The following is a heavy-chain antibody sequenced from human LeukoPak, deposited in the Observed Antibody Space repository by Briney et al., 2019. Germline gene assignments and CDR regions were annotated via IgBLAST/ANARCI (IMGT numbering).Heavy chain of an antibody. D-gene: IGHD1-26*01. V-gene: IGHV3-74*01. Sequence: PGGSLRLSCAASGFTFSSYWMHWVRQAPGKGLVWVSRINTDGSSTSYADSVKGRFTISRDNAKNRLYLQMNSLRAEDTAVYYCATIDGRNSGSYFWGQGTLVTVSS. CDR3: ATIDGRNSGSYF. CDR1: GFTFSSYW. J-gene: IGHJ4*02. CDR2: INTDGSST.